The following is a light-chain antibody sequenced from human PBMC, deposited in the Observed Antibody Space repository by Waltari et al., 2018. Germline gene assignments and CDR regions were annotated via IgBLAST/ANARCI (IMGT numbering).Light chain of an antibody. J-gene: IGLJ2*01. CDR3: AAWDDSLSGVV. CDR2: NNN. CDR1: GSNIGRTS. Sequence: QSVLTQPPSASGTPGQRVTISCSGGGSNIGRTSVNWYQQLPGTAPKLLSYNNNRRPSGAPDRSSGSKSGTSASLAISGLQSEDEADYYCAAWDDSLSGVVFGGGTKLTVL. V-gene: IGLV1-44*01.